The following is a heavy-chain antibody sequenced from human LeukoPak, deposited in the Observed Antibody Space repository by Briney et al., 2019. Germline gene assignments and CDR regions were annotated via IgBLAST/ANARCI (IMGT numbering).Heavy chain of an antibody. V-gene: IGHV1-2*02. J-gene: IGHJ4*02. CDR2: INPSSGGT. CDR3: ARDLAGDGALHFDY. D-gene: IGHD4/OR15-4a*01. CDR1: GYTFTGYY. Sequence: GASVKVSCKASGYTFTGYYMHWVRQAPGQGLEWMGWINPSSGGTNYAQKFQGRVTVTRDTSISTAYTELSRLRSDDTAVYYCARDLAGDGALHFDYWGQGTLVTVSS.